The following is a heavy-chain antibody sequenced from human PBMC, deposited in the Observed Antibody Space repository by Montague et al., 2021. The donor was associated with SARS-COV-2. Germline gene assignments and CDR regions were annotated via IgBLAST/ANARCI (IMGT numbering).Heavy chain of an antibody. J-gene: IGHJ3*02. D-gene: IGHD3-22*01. CDR2: IYYSGST. V-gene: IGHV4-31*03. Sequence: TLSLTCTVSGGSISSGGYYWSWIRQHPGKGLEWIGYIYYSGSTYYNPSLKSRVTISVDTSKNQFSQKLSSVTAADTAVYYCARAATITMIVVVIDAFDIWGQGTMVTVPS. CDR3: ARAATITMIVVVIDAFDI. CDR1: GGSISSGGYY.